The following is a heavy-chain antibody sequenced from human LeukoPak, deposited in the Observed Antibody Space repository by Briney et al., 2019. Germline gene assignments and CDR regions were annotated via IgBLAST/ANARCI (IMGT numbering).Heavy chain of an antibody. D-gene: IGHD6-19*01. CDR2: NT. J-gene: IGHJ6*02. V-gene: IGHV1-8*01. CDR3: ARGIGDNGYSSGWSYYYGMDV. Sequence: NTGYAQKFQGRVTMTRNTSISTAYMELSSLRSEDTAVYYCARGIGDNGYSSGWSYYYGMDVWGQGTTVTVSS.